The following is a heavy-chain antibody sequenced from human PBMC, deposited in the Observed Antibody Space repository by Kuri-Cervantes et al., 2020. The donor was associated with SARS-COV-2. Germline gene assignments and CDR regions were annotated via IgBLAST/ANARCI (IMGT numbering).Heavy chain of an antibody. D-gene: IGHD2-15*01. Sequence: ASVKVSCKASGYTFTSYDINWVRQATGQGLEWMGWMNPNSGNTGYAQKFQGRVTITRSTSISTAYTELSSLRSEDTAVYYCARDAWSGRHCAGGSCQPLDYWGQGALVTVSS. CDR3: ARDAWSGRHCAGGSCQPLDY. V-gene: IGHV1-8*03. CDR1: GYTFTSYD. J-gene: IGHJ4*02. CDR2: MNPNSGNT.